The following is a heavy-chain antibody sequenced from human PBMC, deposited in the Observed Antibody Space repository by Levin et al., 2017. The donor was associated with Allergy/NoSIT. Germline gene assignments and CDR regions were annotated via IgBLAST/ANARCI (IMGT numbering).Heavy chain of an antibody. CDR3: AKDYGGSYPDDAFDI. V-gene: IGHV3-9*01. D-gene: IGHD1-26*01. Sequence: PGGSLRLSCAASGFTFDDYAMHWVRQAPGKGLEWVSGISWNSGSIGYADSVKGRFTISRDNAKNSLYLQMNSLRAEDTALYYCAKDYGGSYPDDAFDIWGQGTMVTVSS. CDR1: GFTFDDYA. CDR2: ISWNSGSI. J-gene: IGHJ3*02.